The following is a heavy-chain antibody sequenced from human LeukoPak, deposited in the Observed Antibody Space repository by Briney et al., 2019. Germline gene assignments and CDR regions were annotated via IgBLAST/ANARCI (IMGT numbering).Heavy chain of an antibody. Sequence: GSLRLSCAASGITFSPYAMTWVRQAPGKGLEWVSAISTSGGSTYYADSVKGRFTISRDNSKNTLYLQMNSLRAEDTAVYYCAKVDSSPGKSPVWGKGTTVTVSS. J-gene: IGHJ6*04. D-gene: IGHD6-13*01. V-gene: IGHV3-23*01. CDR1: GITFSPYA. CDR3: AKVDSSPGKSPV. CDR2: ISTSGGST.